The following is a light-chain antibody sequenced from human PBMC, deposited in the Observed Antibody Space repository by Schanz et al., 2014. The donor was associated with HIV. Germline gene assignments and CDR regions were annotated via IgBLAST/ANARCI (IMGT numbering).Light chain of an antibody. CDR3: AGWDDSLKNWV. J-gene: IGLJ3*02. Sequence: QSVLTQPPSASGTPGQRVTISCSGSSSNFRSNAVNWYQQLPGTAPKLVIYNTYHRPSGVPDRFSGSGSGTSASLAISGLQSEDEADYYCAGWDDSLKNWVFGGGTKLTVL. CDR2: NTY. V-gene: IGLV1-44*01. CDR1: SSNFRSNA.